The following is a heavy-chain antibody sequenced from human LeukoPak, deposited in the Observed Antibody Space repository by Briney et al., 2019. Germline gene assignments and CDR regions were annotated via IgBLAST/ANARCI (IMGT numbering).Heavy chain of an antibody. J-gene: IGHJ5*02. CDR2: IYHSGTT. CDR1: AYSISNGFV. CDR3: ARRLRQNLFDP. Sequence: SETLSLTCTVSAYSISNGFVWGWIRQPPGKGLEWIASIYHSGTTYYNPSLKSRVTMSVDTSKNQFSLKLTSVTAADTAVYYCARRLRQNLFDPWGQGTLVTVSS. V-gene: IGHV4-38-2*02. D-gene: IGHD4-17*01.